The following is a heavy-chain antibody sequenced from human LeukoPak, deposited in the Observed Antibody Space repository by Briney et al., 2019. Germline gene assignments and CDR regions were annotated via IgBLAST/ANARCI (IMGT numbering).Heavy chain of an antibody. V-gene: IGHV4-39*07. CDR1: GGSISSSSYY. J-gene: IGHJ4*02. CDR3: ARGSPYSSGWPYYFDC. Sequence: PSGTLSLTCTVSGGSISSSSYYWGWIRQPPGKGLEWIGNIYYSGSTYYNPSLKSRVTISVDTSKNQFSLKLSSVTAADTAVYYCARGSPYSSGWPYYFDCWGQGTLVTVSS. D-gene: IGHD6-19*01. CDR2: IYYSGST.